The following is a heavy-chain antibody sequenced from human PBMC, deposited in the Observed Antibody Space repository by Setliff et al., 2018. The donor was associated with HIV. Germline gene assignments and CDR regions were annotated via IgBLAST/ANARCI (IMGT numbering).Heavy chain of an antibody. CDR1: GGTFSSYA. J-gene: IGHJ6*02. D-gene: IGHD2-2*01. V-gene: IGHV1-69*13. CDR2: IIPIFGTA. CDR3: ARDHCSSSGCYEYSYYGMDV. Sequence: SVKVSCKASGGTFSSYAISWVRQAPGQGLEWMGGIIPIFGTANYAQKFQGRVTITADESTSTAYMELSSLRSEDTAVYYCARDHCSSSGCYEYSYYGMDVWGQGTMVTVSS.